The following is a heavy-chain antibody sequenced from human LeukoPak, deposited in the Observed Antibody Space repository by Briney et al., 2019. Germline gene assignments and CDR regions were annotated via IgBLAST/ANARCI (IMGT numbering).Heavy chain of an antibody. J-gene: IGHJ6*02. CDR3: ARVMHWDKVMARGRGMDV. V-gene: IGHV1-18*01. D-gene: IGHD5-18*01. CDR1: AYTFTNYG. Sequence: GASVKVSFKASAYTFTNYGISWVRQAPGQGLEWMGWINPYNGDTNYAQKLQWRVTMTTDTSTSTAYMELRSLRSDDTAVYYCARVMHWDKVMARGRGMDVWGQGTTVTVSS. CDR2: INPYNGDT.